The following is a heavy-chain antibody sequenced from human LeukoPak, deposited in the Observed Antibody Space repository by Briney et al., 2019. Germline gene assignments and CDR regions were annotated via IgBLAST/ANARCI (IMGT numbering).Heavy chain of an antibody. D-gene: IGHD3-9*01. V-gene: IGHV4-34*01. CDR2: INHSGST. Sequence: SETLSLTCAVYGGSFSGYYWSWIRQPPGKGLEWIREINHSGSTNYNPSLKSRVTISVDTSKNQFSLKLSSVTAADTAVYYCARGLWGYDILTGYYYYFDYWGQGTLVTVS. J-gene: IGHJ4*02. CDR1: GGSFSGYY. CDR3: ARGLWGYDILTGYYYYFDY.